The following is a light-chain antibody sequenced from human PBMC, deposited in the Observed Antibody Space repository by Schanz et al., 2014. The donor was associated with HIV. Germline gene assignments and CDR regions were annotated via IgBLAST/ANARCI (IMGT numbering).Light chain of an antibody. CDR3: QQSYSTPRT. CDR2: EAS. Sequence: DIQMTQSPSTLSASIGDRITLTCRASQSISEWLAWYQQKPGQAPNLLISEASTLESGVPSRFSGTGSGTEFTLTINSLQPDDFATYYCQQSYSTPRTFGGGTYVEIK. V-gene: IGKV1-5*03. J-gene: IGKJ4*01. CDR1: QSISEW.